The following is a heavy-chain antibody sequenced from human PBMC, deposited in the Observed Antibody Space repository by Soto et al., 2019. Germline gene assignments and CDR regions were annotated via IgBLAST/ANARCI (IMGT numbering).Heavy chain of an antibody. CDR3: ARNLGGGADC. V-gene: IGHV3-23*01. CDR2: ISSAGTT. CDR1: GFILSNYD. J-gene: IGHJ4*02. D-gene: IGHD3-10*01. Sequence: EVQLLESGGDLVQPGGSLRLSCAASGFILSNYDMSWVRQAPGKGLEWVSGISSAGTTYYADSVKGRFTISRDNSENTRYRQMNSLRAEDTAAYYCARNLGGGADCWGQGTLVTASS.